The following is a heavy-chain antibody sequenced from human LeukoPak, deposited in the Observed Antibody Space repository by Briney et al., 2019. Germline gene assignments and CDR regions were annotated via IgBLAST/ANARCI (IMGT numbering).Heavy chain of an antibody. CDR2: ISSSSSTI. CDR3: ASTRGGRFLEWLFAGMDV. D-gene: IGHD3-3*01. Sequence: PGGSLRLSCAASGFTFSSYSMNWVRQAPGKGLEWVSYISSSSSTIYYADSVKGRFTISRDNAKNSLYLQMNSLRDEDTAVYYCASTRGGRFLEWLFAGMDVWGQGTTVTVSS. V-gene: IGHV3-48*02. J-gene: IGHJ6*02. CDR1: GFTFSSYS.